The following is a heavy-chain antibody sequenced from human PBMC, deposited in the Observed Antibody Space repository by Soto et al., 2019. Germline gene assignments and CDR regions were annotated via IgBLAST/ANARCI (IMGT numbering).Heavy chain of an antibody. CDR3: ARGGTDTSGGPLGLDY. CDR2: TYYRSKWYN. V-gene: IGHV6-1*01. D-gene: IGHD3-22*01. CDR1: GDSVSSKSDA. J-gene: IGHJ4*02. Sequence: PSQTLSLTCAISGDSVSSKSDAWNWIRQSASRGLEWLGRTYYRSKWYNEYAESVKSRITINPDTSKNQFSLQLNSVTPEDTAMYYCARGGTDTSGGPLGLDYWGQGTLVTVYS.